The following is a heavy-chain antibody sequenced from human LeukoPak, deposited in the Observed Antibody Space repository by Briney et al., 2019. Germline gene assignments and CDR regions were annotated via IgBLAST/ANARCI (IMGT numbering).Heavy chain of an antibody. Sequence: ASVKVSCKASGYTFTGYYMHWVRQAPGQGLEWMGWINPNSGGTNYAQKFQGRVTMTRDTSISTAYMELSRLRSDDTAVYYCAGELWVYSSGSASYYMDVWGKGTTVTISS. V-gene: IGHV1-2*02. CDR1: GYTFTGYY. CDR2: INPNSGGT. D-gene: IGHD6-19*01. J-gene: IGHJ6*03. CDR3: AGELWVYSSGSASYYMDV.